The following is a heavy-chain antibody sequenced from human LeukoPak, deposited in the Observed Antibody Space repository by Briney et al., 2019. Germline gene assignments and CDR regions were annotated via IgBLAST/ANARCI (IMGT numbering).Heavy chain of an antibody. CDR1: EFSFSSYW. CDR2: IKQDGSEK. V-gene: IGHV3-7*01. J-gene: IGHJ4*02. CDR3: AREGPMGYWGNFDC. D-gene: IGHD7-27*01. Sequence: GGSLRLSCAASEFSFSSYWMSWVRQAPGKGLEWVANIKQDGSEKFYVDSVKGRFTISRDNAKSSLYLQVNSLRAEDTAVYYCAREGPMGYWGNFDCWGQGTLVTVSS.